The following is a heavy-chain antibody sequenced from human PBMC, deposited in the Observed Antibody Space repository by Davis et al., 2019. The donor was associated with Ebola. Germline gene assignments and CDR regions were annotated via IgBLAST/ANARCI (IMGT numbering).Heavy chain of an antibody. CDR2: IYTGDSDT. Sequence: GESLKISCKDSGNSFTSHWIGWVRQMPGKGLEWMGLIYTGDSDTRYSPSFRGQVTIPADKSIKTAFLQWSSLKASDTAMYYCASLRRTITGMDDAFDIWGQGTMVTVSS. CDR3: ASLRRTITGMDDAFDI. V-gene: IGHV5-51*01. D-gene: IGHD2-8*02. J-gene: IGHJ3*02. CDR1: GNSFTSHW.